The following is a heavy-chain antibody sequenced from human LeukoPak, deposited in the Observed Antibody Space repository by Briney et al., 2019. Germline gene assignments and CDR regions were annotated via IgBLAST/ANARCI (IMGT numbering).Heavy chain of an antibody. V-gene: IGHV1-18*01. CDR3: AREGPNLRYYMDV. J-gene: IGHJ6*03. CDR2: ISAYNGNT. Sequence: AGPVKVSCKASGYTFTNFGISWVRQAPGQGLEWMGWISAYNGNTNYAQKLQGRVTMTTDTSTSTAYMELRSLRSDDTAVYYCAREGPNLRYYMDVWGKGTTVTVSS. D-gene: IGHD4-17*01. CDR1: GYTFTNFG.